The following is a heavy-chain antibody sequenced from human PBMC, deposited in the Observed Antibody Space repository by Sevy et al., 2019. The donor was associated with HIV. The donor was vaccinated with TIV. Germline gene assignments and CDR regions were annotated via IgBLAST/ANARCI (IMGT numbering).Heavy chain of an antibody. J-gene: IGHJ4*02. CDR2: ISEGSSDL. V-gene: IGHV3-21*06. CDR3: ATGPPDGSYDYFDY. Sequence: GGSLRLSCAASGFTFSSYSMNWVRQAPGKGLEWVSSISEGSSDLYYAESLKGRFIISRDNAKNTLYLQMNSLRADDQGVYYSATGPPDGSYDYFDYWGQGTLVTVSS. D-gene: IGHD1-26*01. CDR1: GFTFSSYS.